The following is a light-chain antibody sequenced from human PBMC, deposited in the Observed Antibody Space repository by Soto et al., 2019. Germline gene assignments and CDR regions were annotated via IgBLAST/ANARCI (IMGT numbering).Light chain of an antibody. Sequence: EIVLTQSPGTLSLSPAERATLSCRASQTVSSSYLAWYQQKPGQAPRLLIYGASSRATGIPDRFSGSGSGTDFPLTISRLEPEDFAVYYCQQYGSSRTFGQGTQVDI. J-gene: IGKJ1*01. V-gene: IGKV3-20*01. CDR2: GAS. CDR3: QQYGSSRT. CDR1: QTVSSSY.